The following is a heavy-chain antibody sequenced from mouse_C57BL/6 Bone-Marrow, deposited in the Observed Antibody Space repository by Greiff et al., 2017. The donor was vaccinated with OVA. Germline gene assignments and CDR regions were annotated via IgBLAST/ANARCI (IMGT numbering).Heavy chain of an antibody. CDR1: GYSFTHFW. CDR3: ARTLCVSRTYFDY. V-gene: IGHV1-74*01. CDR2: IHPCDSET. J-gene: IGHJ2*01. Sequence: VQLQQPGAELVRPGTSVKLSCKASGYSFTHFWMNWVKQRPGQGLEWLAMIHPCDSETRLNEKFKDRANLTVDKSSTTAYMQLASPTSEDSAVYYCARTLCVSRTYFDYWGQGTALTVSS. D-gene: IGHD6-2*01.